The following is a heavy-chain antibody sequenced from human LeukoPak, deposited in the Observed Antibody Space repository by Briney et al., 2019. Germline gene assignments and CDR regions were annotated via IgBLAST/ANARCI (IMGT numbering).Heavy chain of an antibody. D-gene: IGHD3-22*01. CDR3: ARDRGYYYDSSGNGDYYYYYGMDV. Sequence: GSLRLSCAASGFTFSSYAMHWVRQAPGKGLEWVSSISSSSSYIYYADSVKGRFTISRDNAKNSLYLQMNSLRAEDTAVYYCARDRGYYYDSSGNGDYYYYYGMDVWGQGTTVTVSS. CDR1: GFTFSSYA. CDR2: ISSSSSYI. J-gene: IGHJ6*02. V-gene: IGHV3-21*01.